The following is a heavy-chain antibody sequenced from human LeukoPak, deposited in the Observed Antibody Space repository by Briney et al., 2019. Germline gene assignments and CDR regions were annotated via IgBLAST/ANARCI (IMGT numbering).Heavy chain of an antibody. CDR1: GFTFSDYY. D-gene: IGHD6-19*01. CDR2: ISSSSSYI. V-gene: IGHV3-11*06. Sequence: GSLRLSCAASGFTFSDYYMSWIRQAPGKGLEWVSSISSSSSYIYYADSVKGRFTISRDNAKNSLYLQMNSLRAEDTAVYYCAREYSSGFDYWGQGTLVTVSS. J-gene: IGHJ4*02. CDR3: AREYSSGFDY.